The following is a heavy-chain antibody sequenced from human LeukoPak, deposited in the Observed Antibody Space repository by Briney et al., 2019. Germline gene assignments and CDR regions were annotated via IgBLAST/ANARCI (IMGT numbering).Heavy chain of an antibody. D-gene: IGHD3-22*01. CDR2: ISWNSGII. J-gene: IGHJ1*01. V-gene: IGHV3-9*01. CDR3: AKAPPYYSDSSGYFQH. CDR1: GFTFDDSA. Sequence: PGRSLRLSCAASGFTFDDSAMHWVRQVPGKGLEWVSGISWNSGIIDYADSVQGRFTISRDNAKNSLYLQMYNLRPDDTAFYYCAKAPPYYSDSSGYFQHWGQGTLVTVSS.